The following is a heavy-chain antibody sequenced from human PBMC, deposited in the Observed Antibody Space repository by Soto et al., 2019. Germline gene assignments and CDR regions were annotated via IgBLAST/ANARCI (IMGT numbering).Heavy chain of an antibody. V-gene: IGHV6-1*01. D-gene: IGHD2-15*01. CDR2: TYYRSKWYN. Sequence: SPTLSLTCAISGDSVSSNSAAWNWIRQSPSRGLEWLGRTYYRSKWYNDYAVSVKSRITINPDTSKNQFSLQLNSVTPEDTAVYSCASDPAPATNTTHSASSRDAFDIWGQGTMVT. J-gene: IGHJ3*02. CDR3: ASDPAPATNTTHSASSRDAFDI. CDR1: GDSVSSNSAA.